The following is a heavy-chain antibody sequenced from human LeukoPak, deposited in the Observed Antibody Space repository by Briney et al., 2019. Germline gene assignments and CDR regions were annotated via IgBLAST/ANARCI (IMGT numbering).Heavy chain of an antibody. CDR1: GFTFGDYA. CDR3: AKDAKQWLVFDY. J-gene: IGHJ4*02. Sequence: GRSLRLSCTASGFTFGDYAMSWVRQAPGKGLEWVSAISGSGGSTYYADSVKGRFTIPRDNSKNTLYLQMNSLRAEDTAVYYCAKDAKQWLVFDYWGQGTLVTVSS. D-gene: IGHD6-19*01. V-gene: IGHV3-23*01. CDR2: ISGSGGST.